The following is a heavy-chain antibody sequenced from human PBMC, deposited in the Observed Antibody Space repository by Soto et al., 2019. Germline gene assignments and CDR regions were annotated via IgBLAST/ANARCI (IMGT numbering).Heavy chain of an antibody. CDR1: GFTFSSYG. J-gene: IGHJ4*02. D-gene: IGHD2-2*01. CDR3: ARDYLVVTNRVIDY. CDR2: IWYDGSNK. Sequence: QVQLVESGGGVVQPGRSLRLSCAASGFTFSSYGMHWVRQAPGKGLEWVAVIWYDGSNKYYAYSVKGRFTISRDNSKNTLYLQMNSLRAEDTAVYYCARDYLVVTNRVIDYWGQGTLVTVSS. V-gene: IGHV3-33*01.